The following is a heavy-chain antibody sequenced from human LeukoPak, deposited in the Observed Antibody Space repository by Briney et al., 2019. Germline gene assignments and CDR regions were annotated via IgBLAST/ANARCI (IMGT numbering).Heavy chain of an antibody. CDR1: GFTFDDYA. Sequence: GRSLRLSCAASGFTFDDYAMHWVRQAPGKGLEWVSAISGDGGTTYYAASVKGRFTISRDNSKNTLYLQMNSLRAEDTAIYYCAKELTRALEGWFDPWGQGTLVTVSS. CDR3: AKELTRALEGWFDP. J-gene: IGHJ5*02. D-gene: IGHD1-1*01. V-gene: IGHV3-23*01. CDR2: ISGDGGTT.